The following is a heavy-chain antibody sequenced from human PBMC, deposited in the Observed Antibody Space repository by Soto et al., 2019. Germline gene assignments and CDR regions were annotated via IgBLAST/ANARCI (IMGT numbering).Heavy chain of an antibody. CDR1: GYSFTSYW. CDR3: ARQKGSTIFGVANNWFDP. V-gene: IGHV5-51*01. J-gene: IGHJ5*02. D-gene: IGHD3-3*01. CDR2: IYPGDSDT. Sequence: PGESLKISCKGSGYSFTSYWIGWVRQMPGKGLEWMGIIYPGDSDTRYSPSFQGQVTISADKSVSTAYLQWSSLKASDTAMYYCARQKGSTIFGVANNWFDPWGQGTLVTVSS.